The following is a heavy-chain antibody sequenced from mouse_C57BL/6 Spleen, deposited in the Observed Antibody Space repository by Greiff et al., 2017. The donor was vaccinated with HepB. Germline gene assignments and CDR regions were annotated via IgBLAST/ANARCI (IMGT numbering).Heavy chain of an antibody. Sequence: EVQLQQSGPELVKPGASVKIPCKASGYTFTDYNMDWVKQSHGKSLEWIGDINPNNGGTIYNQKFKGKATLTVDKSSSTAYMELRSLTSADTAVYYCARSDYYGSSYSFFAYWGQGTLGTVSA. D-gene: IGHD1-1*01. V-gene: IGHV1-18*01. J-gene: IGHJ3*01. CDR2: INPNNGGT. CDR1: GYTFTDYN. CDR3: ARSDYYGSSYSFFAY.